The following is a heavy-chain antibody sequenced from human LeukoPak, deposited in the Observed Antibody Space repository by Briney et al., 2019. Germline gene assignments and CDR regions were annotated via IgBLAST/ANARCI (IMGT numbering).Heavy chain of an antibody. CDR1: GFTFSSYG. J-gene: IGHJ4*02. CDR2: IRYDGSNK. CDR3: AKDPYDFWSGYYTGDNN. D-gene: IGHD3-3*01. V-gene: IGHV3-30*02. Sequence: GGSLRLSCAASGFTFSSYGIHWVRQAPGKGLEWVAFIRYDGSNKYYADSVKGRFTISRDNSKNTLYLQMNSLRAEDTAVYYCAKDPYDFWSGYYTGDNNWGQGTLVTVSS.